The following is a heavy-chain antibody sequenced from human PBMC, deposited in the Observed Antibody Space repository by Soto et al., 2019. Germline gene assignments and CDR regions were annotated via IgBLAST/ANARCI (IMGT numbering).Heavy chain of an antibody. J-gene: IGHJ4*02. Sequence: SVKVSCKASGGTFSSYTISWVRQAPGQGLEWMGRIIPILGIANYAQKFQGRVTITADKSTSTAYMELSSLRSEDTAVYYCARSGDFDWFDDWGQGTLVTVSS. CDR2: IIPILGIA. CDR1: GGTFSSYT. V-gene: IGHV1-69*02. CDR3: ARSGDFDWFDD. D-gene: IGHD3-9*01.